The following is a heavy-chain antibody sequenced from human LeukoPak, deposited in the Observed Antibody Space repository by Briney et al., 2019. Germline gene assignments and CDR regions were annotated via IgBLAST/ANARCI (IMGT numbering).Heavy chain of an antibody. CDR1: GFTFSSYG. CDR3: AKEYDFWSGYPLPFDY. CDR2: IRYDGSNK. D-gene: IGHD3-3*01. Sequence: GGSLRLSCAASGFTFSSYGMHWVRQAPGKGLEWVAFIRYDGSNKYYADSVKGRFTISRDNSKNTLYLQMNSLRAEDTAVYYCAKEYDFWSGYPLPFDYWGQGTLATVSS. J-gene: IGHJ4*02. V-gene: IGHV3-30*02.